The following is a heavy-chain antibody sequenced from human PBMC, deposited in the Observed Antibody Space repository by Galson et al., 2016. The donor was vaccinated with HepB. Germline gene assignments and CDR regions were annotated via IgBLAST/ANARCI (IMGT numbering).Heavy chain of an antibody. CDR1: RFTFSTSI. Sequence: LRLSCATSRFTFSTSILHWVRQAPGKGLDWVAAMSYDGFSKYYSDSVKGRFTVSRDNSDSKMYLHLDSLSADDTAVYYCAREGHTSGRCGDFDVWGQGTMVTVSS. CDR2: MSYDGFSK. J-gene: IGHJ3*01. CDR3: AREGHTSGRCGDFDV. V-gene: IGHV3-30-3*01. D-gene: IGHD6-19*01.